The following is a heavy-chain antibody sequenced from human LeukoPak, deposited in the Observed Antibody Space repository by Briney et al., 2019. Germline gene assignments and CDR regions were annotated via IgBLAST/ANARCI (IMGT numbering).Heavy chain of an antibody. CDR2: IRYDGSNK. CDR3: AKDGVAVAGRGDYYYYYMDV. D-gene: IGHD6-19*01. V-gene: IGHV3-30*02. Sequence: PGGSLRLSCVASGFTFSSNGMHWVRQAPGKGLEWVAVIRYDGSNKYYADSVKGRFTISRDNSKNTLYLQMNSLRAEDTAVYYCAKDGVAVAGRGDYYYYYMDVWGKGTTVTVSS. CDR1: GFTFSSNG. J-gene: IGHJ6*03.